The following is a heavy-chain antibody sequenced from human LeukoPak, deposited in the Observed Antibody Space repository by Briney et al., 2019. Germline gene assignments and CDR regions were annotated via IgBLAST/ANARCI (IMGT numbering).Heavy chain of an antibody. J-gene: IGHJ4*02. Sequence: GGSLRLSCAASGFTFSSYSMNWVRQAPGKGLEWVSSISSSSSYIYYADSVKGRFTISRDNAKNSLYLQMNSLRAEDTAVYYCARSSFSRITMTPGHLDYWGQGTLVTVSS. CDR1: GFTFSSYS. CDR3: ARSSFSRITMTPGHLDY. D-gene: IGHD3-22*01. CDR2: ISSSSSYI. V-gene: IGHV3-21*01.